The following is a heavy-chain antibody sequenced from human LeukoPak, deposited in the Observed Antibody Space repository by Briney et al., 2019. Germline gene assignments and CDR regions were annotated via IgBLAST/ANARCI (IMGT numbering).Heavy chain of an antibody. V-gene: IGHV4-39*01. Sequence: SETLSLTCTVVGGAINSRNYYWGWIRQSPGKGLEWIGSIYYSGSVNNNPSLQSRVTISVDTSRNQFSLKLTSVTAADTAVYYCARRVTTSGNFFDNWGPGTLVTVS. J-gene: IGHJ4*02. CDR3: ARRVTTSGNFFDN. CDR1: GGAINSRNYY. CDR2: IYYSGSV. D-gene: IGHD1-1*01.